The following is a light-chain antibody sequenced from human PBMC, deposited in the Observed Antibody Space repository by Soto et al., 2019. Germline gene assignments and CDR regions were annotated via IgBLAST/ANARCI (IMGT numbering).Light chain of an antibody. V-gene: IGLV2-14*01. CDR2: MVS. CDR3: TSPTPGSLYV. CDR1: SSDVGNYNY. Sequence: QSALTQPASVSGSPGQSITISCTGTSSDVGNYNYVSWYRQYPGRVPKLLIYMVSNRPSGVSNRFSGSKSGNTASLTISGLQAEDEADYFCTSPTPGSLYVFGTGTKLTVL. J-gene: IGLJ1*01.